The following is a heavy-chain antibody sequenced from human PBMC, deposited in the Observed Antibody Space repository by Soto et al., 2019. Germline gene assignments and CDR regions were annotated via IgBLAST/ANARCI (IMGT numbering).Heavy chain of an antibody. V-gene: IGHV3-15*07. J-gene: IGHJ4*01. CDR3: TGLWFGEIYNY. CDR1: GFRFTNAW. CDR2: IKNKNDGGTT. D-gene: IGHD3-10*01. Sequence: EVELVESGGGLVKPGGSLTLSCAASGFRFTNAWMNWVRQAPGKGLEWVGRIKNKNDGGTTDYAVFVKGRFTISRDASENTLYLQMNGLKTEDTGVYFCTGLWFGEIYNYWGQGSLVTVSS.